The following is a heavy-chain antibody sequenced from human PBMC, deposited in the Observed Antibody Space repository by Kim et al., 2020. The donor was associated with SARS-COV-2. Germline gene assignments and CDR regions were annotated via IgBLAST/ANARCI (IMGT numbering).Heavy chain of an antibody. CDR3: ARDGEGEYYDYVWGSYRPLRH. CDR1: GYTFTGYY. CDR2: INPNSGGT. V-gene: IGHV1-2*06. Sequence: ASVKVSCKASGYTFTGYYMHWVRQAPGQGLEWMGRINPNSGGTNYAQKFQGRVTMTRDTSISTAYMELSRLRSDDTAVYYCARDGEGEYYDYVWGSYRPLRHWGQGTLVTVSS. J-gene: IGHJ4*02. D-gene: IGHD3-16*02.